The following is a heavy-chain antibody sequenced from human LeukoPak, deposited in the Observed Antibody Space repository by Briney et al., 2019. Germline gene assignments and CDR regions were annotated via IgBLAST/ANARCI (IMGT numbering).Heavy chain of an antibody. CDR1: GYTFTSYG. D-gene: IGHD3-10*01. Sequence: GASVKVSCKASGYTFTSYGISWVRQAPGQGLEWMGWISAYNGNTNYAQKLQGRVTMTTDTSTSTAYMELRSLRSDDTAVYYCARVSKGFGEYNWLDPWGQGTLVTVSS. CDR3: ARVSKGFGEYNWLDP. CDR2: ISAYNGNT. J-gene: IGHJ5*02. V-gene: IGHV1-18*01.